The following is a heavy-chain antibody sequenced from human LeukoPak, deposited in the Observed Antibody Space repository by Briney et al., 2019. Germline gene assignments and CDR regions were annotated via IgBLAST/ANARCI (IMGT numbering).Heavy chain of an antibody. V-gene: IGHV3-30*18. Sequence: GESLRLSCVVSGFIFSDYGIQWVRQAPGKGLEWVAVIAYDGNNTYYGDSVRGRFTISRDNSKKMVYLEMNSLRVEDTAVYYCAKTGMLRRVGYLDVWGKGTAVTISS. D-gene: IGHD1-1*01. CDR3: AKTGMLRRVGYLDV. CDR2: IAYDGNNT. J-gene: IGHJ6*04. CDR1: GFIFSDYG.